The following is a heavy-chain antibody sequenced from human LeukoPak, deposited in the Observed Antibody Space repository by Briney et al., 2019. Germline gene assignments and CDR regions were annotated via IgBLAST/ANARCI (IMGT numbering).Heavy chain of an antibody. CDR1: GGSISSSNW. J-gene: IGHJ4*02. V-gene: IGHV4-4*02. CDR3: ARKEMATTAFDY. Sequence: PSGTLSLTCAVSGGSISSSNWWSWVRQPPGRGLEWIGEIYHSGSTNYNPSLKSRVTISVDTSKNQFSLKLSSVTAADTAVYYCARKEMATTAFDYWGQGTLVTVSS. CDR2: IYHSGST. D-gene: IGHD5-24*01.